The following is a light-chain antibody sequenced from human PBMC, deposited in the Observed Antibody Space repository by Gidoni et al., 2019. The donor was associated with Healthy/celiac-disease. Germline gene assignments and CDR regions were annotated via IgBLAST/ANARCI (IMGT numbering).Light chain of an antibody. J-gene: IGKJ3*01. CDR3: QQYDNLLS. Sequence: DIQMPQSPSSLSASVGARVTITCQASQEISNYLNWYQQKPGQAPKLLIYDASNLETGVPSRFSGSGSGTDFTFTISSLQPEDIATYYCQQYDNLLSFGPGTKVDIK. V-gene: IGKV1-33*01. CDR1: QEISNY. CDR2: DAS.